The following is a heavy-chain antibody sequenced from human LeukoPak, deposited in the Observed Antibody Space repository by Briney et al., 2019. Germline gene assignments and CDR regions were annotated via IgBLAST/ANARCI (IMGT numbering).Heavy chain of an antibody. CDR2: IYHSGNT. CDR3: AGGALWFGGFSD. CDR1: GGSISSGGYS. J-gene: IGHJ4*02. Sequence: SETLSLTCAVSGGSISSGGYSWNWIRQPPGKGLEWIGYIYHSGNTYYNPSLKSRVTISVDRSKNQFSLKLTSVTAADTAVYYCAGGALWFGGFSDWGQGTLVTVSS. V-gene: IGHV4-30-2*01. D-gene: IGHD3-10*01.